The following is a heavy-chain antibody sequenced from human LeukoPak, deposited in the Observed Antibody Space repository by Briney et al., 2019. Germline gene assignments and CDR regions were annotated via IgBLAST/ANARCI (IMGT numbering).Heavy chain of an antibody. CDR2: IYPGDSDT. D-gene: IGHD6-19*01. V-gene: IGHV5-51*01. J-gene: IGHJ4*02. CDR1: GYSFTSYW. Sequence: GESLKISCKGSGYSFTSYWIGWVRQMPGKGLEWMGIIYPGDSDTRYSPSFQGQVTISADKSISTAYLQWSSLKASDTAMYYCARHDLPAVAGKVGPEQPDYWGQGTLVTVSS. CDR3: ARHDLPAVAGKVGPEQPDY.